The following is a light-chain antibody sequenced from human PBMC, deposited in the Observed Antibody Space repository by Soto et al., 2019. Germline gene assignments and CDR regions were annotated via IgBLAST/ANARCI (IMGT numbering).Light chain of an antibody. CDR3: QSYHSSNQV. J-gene: IGLJ3*02. Sequence: QSALTQPRSVSGSPGQSVTISCTGTSSDVGGYNYVSWYQQHPGKAPKLMIYDVNKRPSGVPDRFSGSKSASLTISELKTEDEADYYCQSYHSSNQVFGGGTKLTVL. V-gene: IGLV2-11*01. CDR2: DVN. CDR1: SSDVGGYNY.